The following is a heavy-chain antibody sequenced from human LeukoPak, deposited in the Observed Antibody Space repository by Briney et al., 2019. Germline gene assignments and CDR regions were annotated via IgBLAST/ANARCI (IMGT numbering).Heavy chain of an antibody. CDR2: INSDGSST. D-gene: IGHD1-26*01. V-gene: IGHV3-74*01. CDR1: RFSLSSYW. J-gene: IGHJ4*02. CDR3: ARGSYYCDY. Sequence: PGGSLRLSCAASRFSLSSYWTHLVPQVPGKGLVWVSRINSDGSSTSYADSVKGRCSISRDNAKNTLYLQMNSLRAEATAVYFCARGSYYCDYWGQGTLVTVSS.